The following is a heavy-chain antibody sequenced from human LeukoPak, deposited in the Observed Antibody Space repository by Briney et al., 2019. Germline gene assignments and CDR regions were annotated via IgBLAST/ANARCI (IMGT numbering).Heavy chain of an antibody. CDR3: ARAYYGSGSYCDY. V-gene: IGHV4-31*03. J-gene: IGHJ4*02. D-gene: IGHD3-10*01. Sequence: PSQTLSLTCTVSGGSINSGGYYWTWIRQHPGEGLEWIGYIYNSGTTHYNPSLKSRVTISADTSKNQFSLKLTSVTAADTAVYYCARAYYGSGSYCDYWGQGTLATVSA. CDR1: GGSINSGGYY. CDR2: IYNSGTT.